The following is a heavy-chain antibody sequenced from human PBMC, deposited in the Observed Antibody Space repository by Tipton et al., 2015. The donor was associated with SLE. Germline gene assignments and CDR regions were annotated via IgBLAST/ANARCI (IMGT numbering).Heavy chain of an antibody. Sequence: QLVQSGAEVQKPGASVKVSCEASGYSFTGYYLHLVRQAPGQGLEWMGRINPKSGGTNYAQKFQGRVTMTRDTSISTAYMELSGLRSDDTAIYYCARQSHDVPHTAAFDYWGQGTTVTVSS. J-gene: IGHJ4*03. CDR1: GYSFTGYY. CDR2: INPKSGGT. D-gene: IGHD1-1*01. CDR3: ARQSHDVPHTAAFDY. V-gene: IGHV1-2*06.